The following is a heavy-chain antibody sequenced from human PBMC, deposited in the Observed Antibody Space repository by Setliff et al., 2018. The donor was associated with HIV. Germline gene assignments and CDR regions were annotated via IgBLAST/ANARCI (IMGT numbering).Heavy chain of an antibody. V-gene: IGHV4-34*01. D-gene: IGHD3-16*01. J-gene: IGHJ4*02. CDR3: ARGSKGGFFDY. Sequence: SETLSLTCAVYGGSFSGYYWSWIRQPPGKGLEWIGEINHSGSTNYNPSLKSRVTISVDMSKNQFSLKLSAVTAADTAVYYCARGSKGGFFDYWGQGTLVTVSS. CDR1: GGSFSGYY. CDR2: INHSGST.